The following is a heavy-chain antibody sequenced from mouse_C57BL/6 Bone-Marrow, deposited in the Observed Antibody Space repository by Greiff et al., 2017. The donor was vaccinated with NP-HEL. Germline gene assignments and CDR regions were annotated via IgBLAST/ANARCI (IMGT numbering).Heavy chain of an antibody. D-gene: IGHD1-1*01. CDR2: INPYNGGT. Sequence: EVQLQQSGPVLVKPGASVKMSCKASGYTFTDYYMNWVKQSHGKSLEWIGVINPYNGGTSYNQKFKGKATLTVDKASSTAYMELNSLTSEDSAVYYSARNGTVLPDWYFDVWGTGTTVTVSS. V-gene: IGHV1-19*01. CDR3: ARNGTVLPDWYFDV. CDR1: GYTFTDYY. J-gene: IGHJ1*03.